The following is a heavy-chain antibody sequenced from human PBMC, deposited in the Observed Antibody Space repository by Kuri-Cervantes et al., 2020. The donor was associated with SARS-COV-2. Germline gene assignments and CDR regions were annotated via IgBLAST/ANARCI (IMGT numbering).Heavy chain of an antibody. J-gene: IGHJ4*02. D-gene: IGHD2-2*01. CDR1: GFTFSDYD. V-gene: IGHV3-72*01. CDR3: ARDTAAALDY. CDR2: TVNGAKSDTT. Sequence: GESPKIPCASSGFTFSDYDRSWLRPAPGKALEWISRTVNGAKSDTTQYAASVKGRFAVPRADSKNSLFLQMNILTTEYTAIYYCARDTAAALDYWGQGALVTVSS.